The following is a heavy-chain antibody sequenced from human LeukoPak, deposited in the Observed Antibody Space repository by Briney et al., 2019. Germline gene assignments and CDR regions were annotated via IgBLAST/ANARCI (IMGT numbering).Heavy chain of an antibody. D-gene: IGHD1-20*01. CDR3: ARAPGITGTLGPFDY. J-gene: IGHJ4*02. CDR1: GGSISSYY. V-gene: IGHV4-59*12. Sequence: SETLSLTCTVPGGSISSYYWSWIRQPPGKGLEWIGYIYYSGSTNYNPSLKSRVTMSVDTSKNQFSLKLSSVTAADTAVYYCARAPGITGTLGPFDYWGQGTLVTVSS. CDR2: IYYSGST.